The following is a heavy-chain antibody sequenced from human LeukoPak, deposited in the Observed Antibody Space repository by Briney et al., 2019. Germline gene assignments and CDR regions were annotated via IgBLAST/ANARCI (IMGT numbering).Heavy chain of an antibody. CDR3: ATASGIVGARGFDY. Sequence: ASVKVSCKASGYTFTSYGISWVRQAPGQGLEWMGWISAYNGNTNYAQKLQGRVTMTTDTSTSTAYMELRSLRSDDTAVYYCATASGIVGARGFDYWGQGTLVTVSS. V-gene: IGHV1-18*01. J-gene: IGHJ4*02. CDR1: GYTFTSYG. CDR2: ISAYNGNT. D-gene: IGHD1-26*01.